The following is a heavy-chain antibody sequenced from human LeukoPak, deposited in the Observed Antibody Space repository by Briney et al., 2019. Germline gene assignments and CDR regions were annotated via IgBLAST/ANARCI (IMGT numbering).Heavy chain of an antibody. Sequence: ASVKVSCKASGGTFSSYAISWVRQAPGQGLEWMGGIIPIFGTANYAQKFQGRVTITTDESTSTAYMELSSLRSEDTAVYYCAGRVYYYDSSGYRLDAFDIWGQGTMVTVSS. CDR1: GGTFSSYA. CDR2: IIPIFGTA. J-gene: IGHJ3*02. CDR3: AGRVYYYDSSGYRLDAFDI. D-gene: IGHD3-22*01. V-gene: IGHV1-69*05.